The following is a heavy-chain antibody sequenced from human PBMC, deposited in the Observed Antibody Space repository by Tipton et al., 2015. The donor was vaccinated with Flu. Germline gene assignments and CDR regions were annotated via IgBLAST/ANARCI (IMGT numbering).Heavy chain of an antibody. CDR1: GYSISSGYY. CDR2: IYHNGST. CDR3: ASEVQDFYYYYGMDV. V-gene: IGHV4-38-2*02. D-gene: IGHD3-10*01. Sequence: TLSLTCTVSGYSISSGYYWGWIRQPPGKGLEWIGSIYHNGSTYYNPSLKSRVTISVDTSKNQFSLKLSSVTAADTAVYYCASEVQDFYYYYGMDVWGQGTTVTVSS. J-gene: IGHJ6*02.